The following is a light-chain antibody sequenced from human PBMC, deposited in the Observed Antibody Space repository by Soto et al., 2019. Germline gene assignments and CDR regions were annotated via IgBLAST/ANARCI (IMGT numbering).Light chain of an antibody. CDR2: GAS. CDR3: QQYDTSPPLT. V-gene: IGKV3-20*01. Sequence: EIVLKQSPGTLSSSPGDRATLSCRASQSVSSNYLAWYQQKPGQAPRLVIYGASSSATGIPDRFSGSGSGTDFTLTISRLEPEDFAVYYCQQYDTSPPLTFGGETKVEIK. J-gene: IGKJ4*01. CDR1: QSVSSNY.